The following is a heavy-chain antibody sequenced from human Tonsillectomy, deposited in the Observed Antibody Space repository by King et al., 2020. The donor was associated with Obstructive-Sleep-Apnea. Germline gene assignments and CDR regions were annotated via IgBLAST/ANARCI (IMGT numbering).Heavy chain of an antibody. D-gene: IGHD3-9*01. CDR1: GFTFSSHS. CDR3: ARGNYDILTAYYDLNY. J-gene: IGHJ4*02. Sequence: QLVQSGGGLVKPGGSLRLSCAASGFTFSSHSMNWVRQAPGKGLEWISSISSSCSYIYYADSVKGRFTISRYNAKNSLFLQTNSLRAEDTAVYYCARGNYDILTAYYDLNYWGQGTLVTVSS. CDR2: ISSSCSYI. V-gene: IGHV3-21*01.